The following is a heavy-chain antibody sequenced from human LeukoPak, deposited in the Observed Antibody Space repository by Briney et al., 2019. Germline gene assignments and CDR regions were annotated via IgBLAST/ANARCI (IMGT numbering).Heavy chain of an antibody. CDR3: ARAPRFNSYFDY. Sequence: PGGSLRLSCAASGFTFSTYWMHWVRQAPGKGLVWVSCINSDGSSTSYADSVKGRFTISRDNAKNTMYLQMNSLRAEDTAVYYCARAPRFNSYFDYWGQRTLVTVSS. CDR2: INSDGSST. CDR1: GFTFSTYW. J-gene: IGHJ4*02. V-gene: IGHV3-74*01. D-gene: IGHD2/OR15-2a*01.